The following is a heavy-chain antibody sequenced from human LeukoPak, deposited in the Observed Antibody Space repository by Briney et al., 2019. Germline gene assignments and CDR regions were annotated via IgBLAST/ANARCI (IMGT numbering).Heavy chain of an antibody. D-gene: IGHD3-10*01. Sequence: ASVKISCKVSGYTFTDYYMHWVQQAPGKGLEWMGLVDPEDGETIYAEKFQGGVTITADTSTDTAYMELSSLRSEDTAVYYCATLVRGVSGLNFDYWGQGTLVTVSS. CDR3: ATLVRGVSGLNFDY. CDR2: VDPEDGET. CDR1: GYTFTDYY. V-gene: IGHV1-69-2*01. J-gene: IGHJ4*02.